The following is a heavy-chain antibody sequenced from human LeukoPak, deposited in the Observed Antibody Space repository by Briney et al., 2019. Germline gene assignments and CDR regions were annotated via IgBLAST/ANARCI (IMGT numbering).Heavy chain of an antibody. CDR3: ARRRGWKQQLVYFDY. CDR2: IYYSGST. J-gene: IGHJ4*02. CDR1: GGSISSSSYY. V-gene: IGHV4-39*07. D-gene: IGHD6-13*01. Sequence: SETLSLTCTVSGGSISSSSYYWGWIRQPPGKGLEWIGSIYYSGSTYYNPSLKSRVTISADTSKNQFSLNVRSTTAADTAVYYCARRRGWKQQLVYFDYWGQGTLATVSS.